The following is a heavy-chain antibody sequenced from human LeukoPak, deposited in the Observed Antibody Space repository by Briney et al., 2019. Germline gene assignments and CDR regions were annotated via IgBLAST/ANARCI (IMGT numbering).Heavy chain of an antibody. Sequence: GGSLRLSCAASGFTFSSYSMNWVRQAPGKGLEWVSYISSSSTIYYADSVKGRFTISRDNSKNTLYLQMNSLRAEDTAVYYCAKAYAHPVWDVWGQGTTVTVSS. V-gene: IGHV3-48*01. CDR3: AKAYAHPVWDV. CDR2: ISSSSTI. CDR1: GFTFSSYS. D-gene: IGHD2-2*01. J-gene: IGHJ6*02.